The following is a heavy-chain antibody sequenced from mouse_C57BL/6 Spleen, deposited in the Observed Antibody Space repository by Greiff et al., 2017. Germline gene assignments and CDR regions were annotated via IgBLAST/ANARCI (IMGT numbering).Heavy chain of an antibody. J-gene: IGHJ1*03. V-gene: IGHV1-64*01. D-gene: IGHD1-1*01. CDR2: IHPNSGST. Sequence: VKLQQPGAELVKPGASVKLSCKASGYTFTSYWMHWVKQRPGQGLEWIGMIHPNSGSTNYNEKFKSKATLTVDKSSSTAYMPLHSLTTEDSTVYYCARGAPSYYGSSYRYFDVWGTGTTVTVSS. CDR1: GYTFTSYW. CDR3: ARGAPSYYGSSYRYFDV.